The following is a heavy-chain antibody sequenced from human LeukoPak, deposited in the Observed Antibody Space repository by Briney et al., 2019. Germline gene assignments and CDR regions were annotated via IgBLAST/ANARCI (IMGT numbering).Heavy chain of an antibody. CDR3: ARDRVYGRIAVAGSRPYYFDY. Sequence: SETLSLTCTVSGGSMSSYYWRWLRQPAGKGLEWIGRIYTSGSTNYNPSLKSRVTMSVDTSKNQFSLKLSSVTAADTAVYYCARDRVYGRIAVAGSRPYYFDYWGQGTLVTVSS. CDR1: GGSMSSYY. V-gene: IGHV4-4*07. J-gene: IGHJ4*02. CDR2: IYTSGST. D-gene: IGHD6-19*01.